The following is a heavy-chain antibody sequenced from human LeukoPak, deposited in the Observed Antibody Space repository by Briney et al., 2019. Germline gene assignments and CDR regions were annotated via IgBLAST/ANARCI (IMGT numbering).Heavy chain of an antibody. D-gene: IGHD1/OR15-1a*01. V-gene: IGHV3-30*02. CDR3: ATRQTTPDYSLDV. CDR2: IGYDGSNE. CDR1: GFTFTSYA. Sequence: GGSLRLSCAASGFTFTSYAMHWVRQAPGKGLEWVAFIGYDGSNEYYADSVKGRFTISIVNSKNTLCLQMNSLRPEDTAVYYCATRQTTPDYSLDVWGKGTTVTVSS. J-gene: IGHJ6*03.